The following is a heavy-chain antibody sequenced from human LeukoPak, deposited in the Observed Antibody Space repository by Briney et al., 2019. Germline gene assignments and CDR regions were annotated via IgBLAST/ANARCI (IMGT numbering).Heavy chain of an antibody. CDR1: GFTFSSYA. Sequence: GGSLRLSCAASGFTFSSYAMSWVRQAPGKGLEWVANVKEDGSKTYYGDSVKGRFTISRDSAKNSLYLQMNSLRAEDTAVYYCARAGEYCSGRSCSSGWFDSWGQGTLVTVSS. D-gene: IGHD2-15*01. CDR3: ARAGEYCSGRSCSSGWFDS. CDR2: VKEDGSKT. V-gene: IGHV3-7*01. J-gene: IGHJ5*01.